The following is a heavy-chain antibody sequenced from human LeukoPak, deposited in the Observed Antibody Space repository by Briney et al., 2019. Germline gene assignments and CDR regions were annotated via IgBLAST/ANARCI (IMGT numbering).Heavy chain of an antibody. CDR2: ITGSGDYT. V-gene: IGHV3-23*01. D-gene: IGHD5/OR15-5a*01. J-gene: IGHJ4*02. CDR1: GFTFSNYG. Sequence: PGGSLRLSCAASGFTFSNYGMSWVRQAPGKGLKWVSSITGSGDYTYHADSVKGRFTISRDNSKSTLYLQMNSLRAEDTAVYFCAKDLSARLSVAKNVFDNWGQGTLVTVSS. CDR3: AKDLSARLSVAKNVFDN.